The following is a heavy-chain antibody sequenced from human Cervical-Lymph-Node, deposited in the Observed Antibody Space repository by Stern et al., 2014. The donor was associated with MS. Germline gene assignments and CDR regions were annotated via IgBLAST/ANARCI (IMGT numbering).Heavy chain of an antibody. Sequence: QVQLVQSGGGVVQPGRSLRLSCTASGFTFSSYGMHWVRQAPGKGLEWVAVISYDGSNKYYGDSVKGRFTISRDNSKNTLYLQMNGLRIDDTAIYYCAKERVYDNVVMDVWGQGTTVTVS. D-gene: IGHD3-22*01. CDR3: AKERVYDNVVMDV. CDR1: GFTFSSYG. J-gene: IGHJ6*02. V-gene: IGHV3-30*18. CDR2: ISYDGSNK.